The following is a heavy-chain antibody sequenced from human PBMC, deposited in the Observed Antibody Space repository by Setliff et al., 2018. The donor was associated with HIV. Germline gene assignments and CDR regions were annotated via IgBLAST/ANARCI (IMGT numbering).Heavy chain of an antibody. D-gene: IGHD2-15*01. Sequence: GESLKISCKGSGYSFTSYWIGWGRQMPGKGLEWMGIIYPGDSDTRYSPSFQGQVTISADNSISTAYLQLSSLKASDTAMYYCARTGYCSGGSCYFDYWGQGTLVTVSS. CDR1: GYSFTSYW. CDR2: IYPGDSDT. J-gene: IGHJ4*02. CDR3: ARTGYCSGGSCYFDY. V-gene: IGHV5-51*01.